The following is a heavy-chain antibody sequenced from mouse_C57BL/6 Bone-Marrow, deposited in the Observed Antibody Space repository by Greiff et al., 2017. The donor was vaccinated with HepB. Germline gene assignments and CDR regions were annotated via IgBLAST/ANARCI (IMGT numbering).Heavy chain of an antibody. V-gene: IGHV1-81*01. CDR1: GYTFTSYG. D-gene: IGHD1-1*01. J-gene: IGHJ3*01. Sequence: VQLVESGAELARPGASVKLSCKASGYTFTSYGISWVKQRTGQGLEWIGEIYPRSGNTYYNEKFKGKATLTADKSSSTAYMELRSLTSEDSAVYFCARSPNYYGSTWFAYWGQGTLVTVSA. CDR2: IYPRSGNT. CDR3: ARSPNYYGSTWFAY.